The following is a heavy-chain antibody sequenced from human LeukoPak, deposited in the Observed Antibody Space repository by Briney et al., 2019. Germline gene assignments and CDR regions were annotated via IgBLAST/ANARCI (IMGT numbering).Heavy chain of an antibody. V-gene: IGHV3-66*01. CDR3: ARVHRKHVLRYFDWLLPYFDY. Sequence: SGGSLRLSCAASGFTVSSNYMSWVRQAPGKGLEWVSDIYSGGSTYYADSVKGRFTISRDNSKNTLYLQMNGLRAEDTAVYYCARVHRKHVLRYFDWLLPYFDYWGQGTLVTVSS. J-gene: IGHJ4*02. CDR1: GFTVSSNY. CDR2: IYSGGST. D-gene: IGHD3-9*01.